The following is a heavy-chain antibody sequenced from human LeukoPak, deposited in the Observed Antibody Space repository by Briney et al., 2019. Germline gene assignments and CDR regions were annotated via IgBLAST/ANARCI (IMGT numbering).Heavy chain of an antibody. CDR2: INWNGGST. J-gene: IGHJ6*03. V-gene: IGHV3-20*04. CDR1: GFTFDDYT. Sequence: SGGSLRLSCAASGFTFDDYTMSWVRQAPGKGLEWVSGINWNGGSTGYVDSVKGRFTISRDNAKNSLYLQMNSLRAEDTAVYYCAKDIGYSYGYYYYMDVWGKGTTVTVSS. D-gene: IGHD5-18*01. CDR3: AKDIGYSYGYYYYMDV.